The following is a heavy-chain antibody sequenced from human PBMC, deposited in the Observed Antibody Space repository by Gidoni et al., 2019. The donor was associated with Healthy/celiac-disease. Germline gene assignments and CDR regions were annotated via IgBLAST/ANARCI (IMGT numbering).Heavy chain of an antibody. V-gene: IGHV4-34*01. J-gene: IGHJ4*02. Sequence: QVQLQQWGAGLLKPSETLSLTCAVYGGSFSGYYWSWIRQPPGKGLEWIGEINHSGSTNYNPSLKSRVTISVDTSKNQFSLKLSSVTAADTAVYYCARGHSWSRWVDYWGQGTLVTVSS. CDR1: GGSFSGYY. D-gene: IGHD6-13*01. CDR3: ARGHSWSRWVDY. CDR2: INHSGST.